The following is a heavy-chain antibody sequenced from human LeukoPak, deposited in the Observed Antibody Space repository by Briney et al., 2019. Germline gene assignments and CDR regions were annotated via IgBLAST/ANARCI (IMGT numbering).Heavy chain of an antibody. D-gene: IGHD3-10*01. CDR1: GASISSYY. Sequence: SETLSLTCTVSGASISSYYWSWVRQPAGNGLEWIGRVHSSGSTNYNPSLMSRVTMSVDTSKNQFSLKLSSVTAADTAVYYCARGVDYYGVWGQGTLVTVSS. V-gene: IGHV4-4*07. CDR3: ARGVDYYGV. CDR2: VHSSGST. J-gene: IGHJ4*02.